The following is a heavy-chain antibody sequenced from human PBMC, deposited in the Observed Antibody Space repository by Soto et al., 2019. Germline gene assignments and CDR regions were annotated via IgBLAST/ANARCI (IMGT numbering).Heavy chain of an antibody. D-gene: IGHD6-13*01. V-gene: IGHV4-59*08. J-gene: IGHJ6*03. CDR3: ARRNLGIAAAALDYYYMDV. Sequence: QVQLQESGPGLVKPSETLSLTCTVSGGSISSYYWSWIRQPPGKGLEWIGYIYYSGSTNYNPSRKSRVTISVDTAKNPVSLKLSSVTAADTAVDYWARRNLGIAAAALDYYYMDVWGKGTTVTVSS. CDR2: IYYSGST. CDR1: GGSISSYY.